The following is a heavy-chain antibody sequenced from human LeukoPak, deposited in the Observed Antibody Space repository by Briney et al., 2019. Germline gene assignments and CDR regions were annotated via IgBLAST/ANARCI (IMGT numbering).Heavy chain of an antibody. V-gene: IGHV1-46*01. J-gene: IGHJ4*02. D-gene: IGHD3-16*02. CDR2: INPSGGST. CDR1: GFTFSGSA. Sequence: GGSLKLSCAASGFTFSGSAMHWVRQAPGQGLEWMGIINPSGGSTSYAQKFQGRVTMTRDTSTSTVYMELSSLRSEDTAVYYCARVNYDYVWGSYRHYYFDYWGQGTLVTVSS. CDR3: ARVNYDYVWGSYRHYYFDY.